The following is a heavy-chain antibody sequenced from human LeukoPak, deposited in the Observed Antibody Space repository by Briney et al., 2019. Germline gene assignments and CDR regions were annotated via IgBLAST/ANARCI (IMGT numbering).Heavy chain of an antibody. V-gene: IGHV3-13*04. Sequence: GGSLRLSCAASGFTFSSYDMHWVRQGTGKGLEWVSAIGTAGDTYYPGSVKGRFTISRENAKNSLYLQMNSLRAGDTAVYYCARDLADSSGRKRGFDYWGQGTLVTVSS. J-gene: IGHJ4*02. CDR1: GFTFSSYD. CDR2: IGTAGDT. CDR3: ARDLADSSGRKRGFDY. D-gene: IGHD6-19*01.